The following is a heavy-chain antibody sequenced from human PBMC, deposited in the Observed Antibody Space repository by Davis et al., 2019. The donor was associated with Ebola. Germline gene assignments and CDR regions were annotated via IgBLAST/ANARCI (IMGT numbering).Heavy chain of an antibody. CDR1: GFTFSSYS. J-gene: IGHJ4*02. CDR2: ISSSSSYI. Sequence: PGGSLRLSCAASGFTFSSYSMNWVRQAPGKGLEWVSSISSSSSYIYYADSVKGRFTISRDNAKNSLYLQMNSLRAEDTAVYYCAREVEQLVAYYFDYWGQGTLVTVSS. V-gene: IGHV3-21*01. D-gene: IGHD6-13*01. CDR3: AREVEQLVAYYFDY.